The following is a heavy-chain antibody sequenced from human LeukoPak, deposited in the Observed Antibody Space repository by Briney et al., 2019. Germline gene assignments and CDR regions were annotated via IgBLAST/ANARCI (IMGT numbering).Heavy chain of an antibody. CDR2: IYYSGST. V-gene: IGHV4-59*01. Sequence: SETLSLTCAVSGGSISSYYWSWIRQPPGKGLEWIGYIYYSGSTNYNPSLKSRVTISVDTSKNQFSLKLSSVTAADTAVYYCARRAGAFDYWGQGTLVTVSS. CDR1: GGSISSYY. J-gene: IGHJ4*02. CDR3: ARRAGAFDY. D-gene: IGHD3-10*01.